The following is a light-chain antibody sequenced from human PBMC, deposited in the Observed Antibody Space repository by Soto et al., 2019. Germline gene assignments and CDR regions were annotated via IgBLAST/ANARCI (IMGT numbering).Light chain of an antibody. CDR3: SSYSSSNTLV. CDR1: SSDVGDFHY. Sequence: QSVLTQPASVSGSPGQSITISCTATSSDVGDFHYVSWYQQYPGKAPKLIISRVTNRPSGVSYRFSGSKSGRTASLTISGLQAEDEADYYCSSYSSSNTLVFGGGTKVTVL. CDR2: RVT. J-gene: IGLJ3*02. V-gene: IGLV2-14*03.